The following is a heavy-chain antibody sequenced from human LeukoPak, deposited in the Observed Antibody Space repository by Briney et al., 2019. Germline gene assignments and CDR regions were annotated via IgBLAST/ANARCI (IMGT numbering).Heavy chain of an antibody. J-gene: IGHJ4*02. D-gene: IGHD3-16*01. V-gene: IGHV3-23*01. CDR3: AKPYELQGGEFDY. CDR1: GFTFSSYA. Sequence: GGSLRLSCAASGFTFSSYAMSWVRQAPGKGLEWVSAISGSGGSTYYADSVKGWFTISRDNSKNTLYLQMNSLRAEDTAVYYCAKPYELQGGEFDYWGQGTLVTVSS. CDR2: ISGSGGST.